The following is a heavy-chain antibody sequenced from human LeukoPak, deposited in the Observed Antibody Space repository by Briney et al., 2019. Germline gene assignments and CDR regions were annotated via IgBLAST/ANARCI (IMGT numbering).Heavy chain of an antibody. V-gene: IGHV3-7*01. CDR1: GFTFSSYW. CDR3: ARTGGYYDSSGYSSGEFDY. J-gene: IGHJ4*02. Sequence: GGSLRLYCAASGFTFSSYWMSWVRQAPGKGLEWVANIKQDGSEKYYVDSVKGRFTISRDNAKNSLYLQMNSLRAEDTAVYYCARTGGYYDSSGYSSGEFDYWGQGTLVTVSS. CDR2: IKQDGSEK. D-gene: IGHD3-22*01.